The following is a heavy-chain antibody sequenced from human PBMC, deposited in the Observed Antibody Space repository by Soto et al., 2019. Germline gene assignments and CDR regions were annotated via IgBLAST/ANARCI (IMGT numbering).Heavy chain of an antibody. CDR3: AAEGTTVTRGYYYYMDV. Sequence: ASVKVSCKASGFTFTSSAVQWVRQARGQRLEWIGWIVVGSGNTNYAQKFQERVTITRDMSTSTAYMELSSLRSEDTAVYYCAAEGTTVTRGYYYYMDVWGKGTTVTVSS. CDR2: IVVGSGNT. CDR1: GFTFTSSA. J-gene: IGHJ6*03. V-gene: IGHV1-58*01. D-gene: IGHD4-17*01.